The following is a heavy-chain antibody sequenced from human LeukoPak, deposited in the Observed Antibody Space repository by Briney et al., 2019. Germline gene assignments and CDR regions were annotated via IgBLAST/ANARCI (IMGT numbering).Heavy chain of an antibody. CDR1: GYTLTSYA. CDR3: AREGAAAGDYYYGMDV. Sequence: ASVKVSCKASGYTLTSYAMHWVRQAPGQRLEWMGWINAGNGNTKYSQKFQGRVTITRDTSASTAYMELSSLRSEDTAVYYCAREGAAAGDYYYGMDVWGQGTTVTVSS. V-gene: IGHV1-3*01. CDR2: INAGNGNT. D-gene: IGHD6-13*01. J-gene: IGHJ6*02.